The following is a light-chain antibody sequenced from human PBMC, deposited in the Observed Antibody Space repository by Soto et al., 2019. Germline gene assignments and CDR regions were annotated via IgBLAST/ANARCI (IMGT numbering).Light chain of an antibody. CDR1: SSDVGGYNY. V-gene: IGLV2-14*03. J-gene: IGLJ1*01. Sequence: SALTKAAYGSGFHRQSSTISRTGTSSDVGGYNYVSWYQQHPGRAPKFMIYDVSNRPSGVSNRFSGSKSGNTASLTISGLQAEDEADYYCCSYTTSNTRQIVFGTGTKVTVL. CDR3: CSYTTSNTRQIV. CDR2: DVS.